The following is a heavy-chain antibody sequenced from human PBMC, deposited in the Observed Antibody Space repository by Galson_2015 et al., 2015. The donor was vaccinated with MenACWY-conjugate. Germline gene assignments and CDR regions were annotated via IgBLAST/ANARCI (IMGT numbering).Heavy chain of an antibody. J-gene: IGHJ5*02. CDR1: GSRFTNSG. CDR3: ARQGSSSSWFDP. CDR2: IYPSDSDT. D-gene: IGHD6-6*01. Sequence: QSGAEVKKPGESLKISCKASGSRFTNSGIAWVRQMPGKGLEWMGIIYPSDSDTRYSPSFQGQVTISADKSIDTAYLQWSSLKASDTAMYYCARQGSSSSWFDPWGQGTLVTVSS. V-gene: IGHV5-51*01.